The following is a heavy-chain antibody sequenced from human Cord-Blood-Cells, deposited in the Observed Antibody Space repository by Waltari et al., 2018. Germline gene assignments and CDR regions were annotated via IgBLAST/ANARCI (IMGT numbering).Heavy chain of an antibody. CDR1: GYTFTSYA. V-gene: IGHV1-3*01. J-gene: IGHJ3*02. Sequence: QVQLVQSGAEVKKPGASVKVSCKASGYTFTSYAMHWVRQAPGQRLEWMGWINAGNGNTKYSQKFQGRVTITRDTSASTAYMELSSLRSEDTAVYYCARDEGSGSYYNAFDIWGQGTMVTVSS. D-gene: IGHD3-10*01. CDR2: INAGNGNT. CDR3: ARDEGSGSYYNAFDI.